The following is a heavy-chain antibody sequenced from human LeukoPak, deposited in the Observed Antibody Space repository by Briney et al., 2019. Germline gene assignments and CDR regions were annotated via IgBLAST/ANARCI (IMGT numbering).Heavy chain of an antibody. J-gene: IGHJ4*02. CDR3: AREDILTGFDY. CDR1: GFTVSSNY. V-gene: IGHV3-53*01. D-gene: IGHD3-9*01. CDR2: IYSGGST. Sequence: GGSLRLSCAASGFTVSSNYMSWVRQAPRKGLEWVSVIYSGGSTYYADSVKGRFTISRDNSKNTLYLQMNSLRAEDTAVYYCAREDILTGFDYWGQGTRVTVSS.